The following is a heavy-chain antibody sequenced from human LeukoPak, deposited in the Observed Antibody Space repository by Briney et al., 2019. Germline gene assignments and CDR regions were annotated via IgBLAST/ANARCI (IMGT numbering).Heavy chain of an antibody. V-gene: IGHV4-59*01. J-gene: IGHJ5*02. D-gene: IGHD3-22*01. CDR2: IYYSGST. CDR3: ARAGYYYDSSGSLRRNWFDP. CDR1: GGSISSYY. Sequence: SETLSLTCTVSGGSISSYYWSWIRQPPGKGLEWIGYIYYSGSTNYNPALKSRVTISVDTSKNQFSLKLSSVTAADTAVYYCARAGYYYDSSGSLRRNWFDPWGQGTLVTVSS.